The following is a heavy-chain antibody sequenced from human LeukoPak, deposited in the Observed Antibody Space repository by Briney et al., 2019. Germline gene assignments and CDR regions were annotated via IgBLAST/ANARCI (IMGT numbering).Heavy chain of an antibody. CDR1: GYTFTSYY. CDR2: INPSGGST. CDR3: ARAVPGIAAAGTSGGLYYYYYYMDV. D-gene: IGHD6-13*01. Sequence: ASVKVSCKASGYTFTSYYMHWVRQAPGQGLEWMGIINPSGGSTSYAQKFQGRVTMTRDMSTSTVYMELSSLRSEDTAVYYRARAVPGIAAAGTSGGLYYYYYYMDVWGKGTTVTVSS. J-gene: IGHJ6*03. V-gene: IGHV1-46*01.